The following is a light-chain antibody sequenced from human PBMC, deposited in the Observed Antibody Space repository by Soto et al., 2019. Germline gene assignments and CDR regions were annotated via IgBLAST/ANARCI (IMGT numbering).Light chain of an antibody. Sequence: EIVMTQSPATLSVSPGERATLSCRASQSVSSNLAWYQQKPGQAPRLLIYGASTRATGIPARFRGSGSGTEFTLTTSSLQSEDFALYYCQQYNNWPPRTFGQGTKVEIK. CDR1: QSVSSN. J-gene: IGKJ1*01. CDR2: GAS. CDR3: QQYNNWPPRT. V-gene: IGKV3-15*01.